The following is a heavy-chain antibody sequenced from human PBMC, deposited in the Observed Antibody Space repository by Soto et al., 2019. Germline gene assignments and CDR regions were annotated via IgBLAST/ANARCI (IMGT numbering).Heavy chain of an antibody. Sequence: GGSLRLSCSASGFTFSSYGMHWVRQAPGKGLEWVAVISYDGSNKYYADSVKGRFTISRDNSKNTLYLQMNSLRAEDTAVYYCAKSGTYRPNWFDPWGQGTLVTVSS. V-gene: IGHV3-30*18. D-gene: IGHD3-16*02. CDR2: ISYDGSNK. J-gene: IGHJ5*02. CDR1: GFTFSSYG. CDR3: AKSGTYRPNWFDP.